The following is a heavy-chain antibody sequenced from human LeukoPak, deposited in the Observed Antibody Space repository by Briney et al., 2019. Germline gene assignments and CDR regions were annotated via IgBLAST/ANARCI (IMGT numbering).Heavy chain of an antibody. CDR2: IYHSGST. Sequence: TSETLSLTCAVSGGSISSSNWWSWVRQPPGKGLEWIGEIYHSGSTNYNPSLKSRVTISVDKSKNQFSLKLSSVTAADTAVYYCARIGDPGSPPVVDYWGQGTLVTVSS. CDR1: GGSISSSNW. J-gene: IGHJ4*02. CDR3: ARIGDPGSPPVVDY. V-gene: IGHV4-4*02. D-gene: IGHD3-3*01.